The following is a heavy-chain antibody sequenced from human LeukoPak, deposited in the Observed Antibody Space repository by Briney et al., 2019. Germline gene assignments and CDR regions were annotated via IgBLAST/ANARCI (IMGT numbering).Heavy chain of an antibody. CDR2: IYYTGSA. V-gene: IGHV4-59*01. J-gene: IGHJ2*01. CDR1: GFTLTSYD. Sequence: PGETLSLTCAASGFTLTSYDMSWVRQAPGKGLDWIAFIYYTGSANYNASIRSRVTVSLDRSKNQLYLKVTSVTDADTAVYYCARVRAGVFPADWYFDVWGRGTLVTVSS. D-gene: IGHD6-19*01. CDR3: ARVRAGVFPADWYFDV.